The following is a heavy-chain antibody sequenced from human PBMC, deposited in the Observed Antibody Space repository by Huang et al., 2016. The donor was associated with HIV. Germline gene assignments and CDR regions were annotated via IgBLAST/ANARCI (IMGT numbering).Heavy chain of an antibody. D-gene: IGHD6-13*01. CDR3: ARGGIAAAANNWFDP. Sequence: EVQLVQSGAEVRKPGESLKISCKGSGYSFNTYWIGWVRQMPGKGLEWMGIIYPGYSDTKYSPSFQGQVTISVDKSTSTAYLQWRSLKASDTAIYYCARGGIAAAANNWFDPWGQGTLVTVSS. J-gene: IGHJ5*02. CDR1: GYSFNTYW. CDR2: IYPGYSDT. V-gene: IGHV5-51*01.